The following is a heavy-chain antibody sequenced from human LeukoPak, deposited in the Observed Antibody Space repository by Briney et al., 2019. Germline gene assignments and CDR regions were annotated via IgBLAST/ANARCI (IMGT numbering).Heavy chain of an antibody. J-gene: IGHJ4*02. CDR2: IIPIFGTA. CDR3: ARGEYYYDSSGYEFHY. V-gene: IGHV1-69*05. CDR1: GGTFSSYA. Sequence: ASVKVSCKASGGTFSSYAISWVRQAPGQGLEWMGRIIPIFGTANYAQKFQGRVTITTDESTSTAYMELSSLRSEDTAVYYCARGEYYYDSSGYEFHYWGQGTLVTVSS. D-gene: IGHD3-22*01.